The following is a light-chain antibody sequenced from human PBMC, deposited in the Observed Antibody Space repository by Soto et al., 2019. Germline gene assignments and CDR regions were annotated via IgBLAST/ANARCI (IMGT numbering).Light chain of an antibody. CDR1: SSNIGAGYD. CDR2: GNS. J-gene: IGLJ7*01. V-gene: IGLV1-40*01. Sequence: QAVVTQPPSVSGAPGQRVTISCTGSSSNIGAGYDVHWYQQLPGTAPKLLIYGNSNRPSGVPDRFSGSKSGTSASLAITGRQAEYEAEYYCQSYDSSLSVLFGGGTQLTVL. CDR3: QSYDSSLSVL.